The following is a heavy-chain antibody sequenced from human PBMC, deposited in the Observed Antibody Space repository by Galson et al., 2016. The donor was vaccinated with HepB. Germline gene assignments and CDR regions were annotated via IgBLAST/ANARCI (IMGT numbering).Heavy chain of an antibody. CDR2: ISSSGSDNT. Sequence: SLRLSCAASGFSFSDYYMTWIRQAPGKGLEWVSYISSSGSDNTNYADSVKGRFTISRDNAKNSLYLQMDSLRAEDTAVYYCARPPEGDRRYFDLWGRGTLVTVSS. CDR3: ARPPEGDRRYFDL. CDR1: GFSFSDYY. J-gene: IGHJ2*01. D-gene: IGHD3-16*01. V-gene: IGHV3-11*06.